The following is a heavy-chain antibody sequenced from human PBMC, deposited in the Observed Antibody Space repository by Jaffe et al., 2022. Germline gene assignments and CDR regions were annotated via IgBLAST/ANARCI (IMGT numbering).Heavy chain of an antibody. CDR3: AREGYCSSTSCYAKVYYYYMDV. D-gene: IGHD2-2*01. Sequence: EVQLVESGGGLVQPGGSLRLSCAASGFTFSSYSMNWVRQAPGKGLEWVSYISSSSSTIYYADSVKGRFTISRDNAKNSLYLQMNSLRAEDTAVYYCAREGYCSSTSCYAKVYYYYMDVWGKGTTVTVSS. V-gene: IGHV3-48*01. J-gene: IGHJ6*03. CDR1: GFTFSSYS. CDR2: ISSSSSTI.